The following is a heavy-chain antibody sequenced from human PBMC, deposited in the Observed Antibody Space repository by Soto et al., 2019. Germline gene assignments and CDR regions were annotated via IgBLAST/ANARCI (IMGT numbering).Heavy chain of an antibody. V-gene: IGHV1-69*13. D-gene: IGHD5-18*01. J-gene: IGHJ4*02. CDR3: ARVLISGYSYGPKYYFHY. CDR1: GRTFSSYA. CDR2: IIPIFGTA. Sequence: GASLKVSCKASGRTFSSYAISWVRQAPGQGLEWMGGIIPIFGTANYAQKFQGRVTITADESTSTAYMELSSLRSEDTAVYYCARVLISGYSYGPKYYFHYWGQGTLVTVSS.